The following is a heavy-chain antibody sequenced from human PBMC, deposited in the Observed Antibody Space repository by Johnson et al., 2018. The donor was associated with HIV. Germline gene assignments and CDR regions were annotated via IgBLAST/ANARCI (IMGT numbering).Heavy chain of an antibody. CDR3: ARGKKQWLDEDAFDM. CDR2: ISYDGSEK. J-gene: IGHJ3*02. V-gene: IGHV3-30*03. D-gene: IGHD6-19*01. Sequence: QVQLVESGGGWVKPGGSLSLSCAASGFTFSSYGMHWVRQAPGKGLEWVAVISYDGSEKYYADSVKGRFTISRDSSKNTLYLQMNSLRAEDTAVYYCARGKKQWLDEDAFDMWGQGTMVTVSS. CDR1: GFTFSSYG.